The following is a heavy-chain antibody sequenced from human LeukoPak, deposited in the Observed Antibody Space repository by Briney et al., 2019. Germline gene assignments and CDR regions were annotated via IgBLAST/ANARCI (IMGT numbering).Heavy chain of an antibody. D-gene: IGHD4-17*01. CDR1: GFTSGFTFNNYA. Sequence: GGSLRLSCAASGFTSGFTFNNYAMHWVRQAPGKGLEWVAVIWYDGSNKYYADSVKGRFTISRDNSKNTLYLQMNSLKAEDTAVYYCARPKDYGDYRFDYWGQGTLVTVSS. CDR3: ARPKDYGDYRFDY. V-gene: IGHV3-33*08. CDR2: IWYDGSNK. J-gene: IGHJ4*02.